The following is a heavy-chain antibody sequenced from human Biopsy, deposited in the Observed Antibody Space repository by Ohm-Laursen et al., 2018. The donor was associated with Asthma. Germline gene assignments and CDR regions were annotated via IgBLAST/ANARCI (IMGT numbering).Heavy chain of an antibody. CDR2: IYYSGRT. CDR1: GGSISGFY. Sequence: GTLSLTCTVSGGSISGFYWSWIRQPPGKGLEWIGSIYYSGRTYYNPSLESRVTISADTSKSHFSLKVTSVTAADTAVYYCARAVSSSSYWYFDLWGRGDLVTVSS. V-gene: IGHV4-39*02. CDR3: ARAVSSSSYWYFDL. J-gene: IGHJ2*01. D-gene: IGHD6-6*01.